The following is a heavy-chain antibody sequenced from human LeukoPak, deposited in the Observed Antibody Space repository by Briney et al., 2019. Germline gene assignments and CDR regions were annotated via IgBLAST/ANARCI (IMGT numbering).Heavy chain of an antibody. J-gene: IGHJ4*02. D-gene: IGHD1-26*01. CDR2: IWYDGSNK. V-gene: IGHV3-30*19. CDR1: GFTFSSYG. Sequence: PGGSLRLSCAASGFTFSSYGMHWVRQAPGKGLEWVAVIWYDGSNKYYADSVKGRFTISRDNSKNTLYLQMNSLRAEDTAVYYCAREVDHSGSYYRFFDYWGQGTLVTVSS. CDR3: AREVDHSGSYYRFFDY.